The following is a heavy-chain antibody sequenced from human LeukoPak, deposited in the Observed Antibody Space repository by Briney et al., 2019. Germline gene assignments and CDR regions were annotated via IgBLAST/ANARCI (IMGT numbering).Heavy chain of an antibody. CDR1: GFTFSSYA. Sequence: QSGRSLRLSCAASGFTFSSYAMHWVRQAPGKGLEWVAVISYDGSNKYCADSVKGRFTISRDNSKNTLYLQMNSLRAEDTAVYYCARFLEIAAAGTGFDYWGQGTLVTVSS. CDR3: ARFLEIAAAGTGFDY. V-gene: IGHV3-30-3*01. J-gene: IGHJ4*02. CDR2: ISYDGSNK. D-gene: IGHD6-13*01.